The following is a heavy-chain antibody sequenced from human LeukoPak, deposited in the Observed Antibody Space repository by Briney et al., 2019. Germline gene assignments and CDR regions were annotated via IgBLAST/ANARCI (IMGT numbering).Heavy chain of an antibody. V-gene: IGHV4-59*01. CDR1: GDSINNYY. CDR2: IYYSGST. D-gene: IGHD6-19*01. Sequence: SETLSLTCTVSGDSINNYYWSWIRQPPGKGLEWIGYIYYSGSTNYNPSLKSRVTISVDTSKNQFSLKLSSVTAADTAVYYCARGQWLVRGNYYYYYMDVWGKGTTVTVSS. J-gene: IGHJ6*03. CDR3: ARGQWLVRGNYYYYYMDV.